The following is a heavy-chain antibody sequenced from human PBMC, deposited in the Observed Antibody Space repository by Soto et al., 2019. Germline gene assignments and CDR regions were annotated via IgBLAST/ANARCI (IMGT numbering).Heavy chain of an antibody. V-gene: IGHV4-4*02. J-gene: IGHJ4*02. CDR3: ARDGAAALFRPPLTF. CDR1: GGSISSTNW. Sequence: QVQLQESDPGLVRPSGTLSLTCAVSGGSISSTNWWSWVRQPPGKGLEWIGEIYHSGSTNYNPSLKRRVSISVDKSKNQFSLRLSSVTAADTAVYYCARDGAAALFRPPLTFWGQGTLVTVSS. CDR2: IYHSGST. D-gene: IGHD6-13*01.